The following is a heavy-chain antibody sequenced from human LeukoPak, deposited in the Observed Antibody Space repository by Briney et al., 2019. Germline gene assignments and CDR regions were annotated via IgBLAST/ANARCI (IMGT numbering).Heavy chain of an antibody. J-gene: IGHJ4*02. D-gene: IGHD3-3*01. CDR3: ARLGDVLRFLEWFDY. Sequence: SETLSLTCTVSGGSISSSSYYWGWIRQPPGKGLEWIGSIYYSGSTYYNPSLKSRVTISVDTSKNQFSLKLSSVTAADTAVYYCARLGDVLRFLEWFDYWGQGTLVTVSS. CDR1: GGSISSSSYY. CDR2: IYYSGST. V-gene: IGHV4-39*01.